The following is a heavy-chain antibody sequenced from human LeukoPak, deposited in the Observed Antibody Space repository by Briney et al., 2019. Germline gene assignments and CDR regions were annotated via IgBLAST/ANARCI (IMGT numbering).Heavy chain of an antibody. J-gene: IGHJ4*02. D-gene: IGHD6-13*01. CDR1: GGSISSGGYY. Sequence: SETLSLTCTVSGGSISSGGYYWSWIRQHPGTGLEWLGYVYYSGSTYYNPSLKSRVTISVNTSKNQFSLKLSSVTAADTAVYYCARAYSSSWYGRGYYFDYWGQGTLVTVSS. CDR2: VYYSGST. V-gene: IGHV4-31*03. CDR3: ARAYSSSWYGRGYYFDY.